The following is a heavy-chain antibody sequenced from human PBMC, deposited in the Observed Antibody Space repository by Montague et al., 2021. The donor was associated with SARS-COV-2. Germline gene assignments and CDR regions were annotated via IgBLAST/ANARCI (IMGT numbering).Heavy chain of an antibody. J-gene: IGHJ4*02. CDR3: ARLHCSSTSCYYLFFAETSHFDY. Sequence: SETLSLTCTVSGGSISSSSYYWGWIRQPPGKGLEWIGSIYYSGSTYYNPSLKSRVTISVDTSKNQFSLKLSSVTAADTAVYYCARLHCSSTSCYYLFFAETSHFDYWGQGTLVTVYS. D-gene: IGHD2-2*01. CDR1: GGSISSSSYY. CDR2: IYYSGST. V-gene: IGHV4-39*01.